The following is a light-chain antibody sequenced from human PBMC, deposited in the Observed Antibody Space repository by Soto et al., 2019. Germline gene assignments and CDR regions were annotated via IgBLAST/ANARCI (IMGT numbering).Light chain of an antibody. CDR2: GAS. V-gene: IGKV1-39*01. J-gene: IGKJ4*01. CDR3: QQSYRIHPLT. CDR1: QSISTY. Sequence: DIQMTQSPSSLSASVGDRVTITCRASQSISTYLNWYQQKPGKAPKLVIYGASSLQSGVPSRFSGSGSGTDFTLTISSLQPEDSATYYCQQSYRIHPLTFGGGTRVEIK.